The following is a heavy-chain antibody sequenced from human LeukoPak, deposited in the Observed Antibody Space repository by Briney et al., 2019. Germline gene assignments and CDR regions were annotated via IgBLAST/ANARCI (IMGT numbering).Heavy chain of an antibody. V-gene: IGHV1-18*01. Sequence: ASVKVSCKASGYSFTINGICWVRQAPGRGLEWMGWISANSGDTIYAEKFHGRVTLTRDTSTGTAYMELNSLTYDDTAVYYCARDSWYAFDYWGQGTLVTVSS. CDR1: GYSFTING. CDR3: ARDSWYAFDY. D-gene: IGHD6-13*01. J-gene: IGHJ4*02. CDR2: ISANSGDT.